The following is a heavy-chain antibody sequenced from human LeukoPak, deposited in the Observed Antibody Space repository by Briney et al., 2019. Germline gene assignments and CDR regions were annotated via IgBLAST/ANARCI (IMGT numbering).Heavy chain of an antibody. CDR1: GFTVSSNY. CDR3: ARTPEHYDILTGYYTPYYFDY. CDR2: IYSGGST. D-gene: IGHD3-9*01. V-gene: IGHV3-53*01. Sequence: GGSLRLSCAASGFTVSSNYMSWVRQAPGKGLEWVSVIYSGGSTYYADSVKGRFTISRDNSKNTLYLQMNSLRAEDTAVYYCARTPEHYDILTGYYTPYYFDYWGQGTLVTVSS. J-gene: IGHJ4*02.